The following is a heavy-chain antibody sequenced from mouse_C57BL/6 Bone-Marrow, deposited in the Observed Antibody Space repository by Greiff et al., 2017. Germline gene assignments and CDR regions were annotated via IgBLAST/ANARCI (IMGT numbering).Heavy chain of an antibody. J-gene: IGHJ3*01. Sequence: QVQLQQPGAELVRPGTSVKLSCKASGYTFTSYWMHWVKQRPGQGLAWIGVIDPSDSYTNYNQKFKGKATLTVDTSSSTAYMQLSSLTSEDSAVYYCARLGTTAETWCAYWGQGTLVTVSA. CDR3: ARLGTTAETWCAY. D-gene: IGHD1-2*01. CDR1: GYTFTSYW. CDR2: IDPSDSYT. V-gene: IGHV1-59*01.